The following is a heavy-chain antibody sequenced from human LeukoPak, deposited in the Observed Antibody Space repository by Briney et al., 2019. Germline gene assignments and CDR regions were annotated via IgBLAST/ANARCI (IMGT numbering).Heavy chain of an antibody. J-gene: IGHJ6*03. CDR3: AKGELERRTSYYMDV. CDR2: ISSSSSYI. V-gene: IGHV3-21*04. CDR1: GFTFSSYS. D-gene: IGHD1-1*01. Sequence: GGSLRLSCAASGFTFSSYSINWVRQAPGKGLEWVSSISSSSSYIYYADSVKGRFTISRDNAKNSLYLQMNSLRAEDTAVYYCAKGELERRTSYYMDVWGKGTTVTISS.